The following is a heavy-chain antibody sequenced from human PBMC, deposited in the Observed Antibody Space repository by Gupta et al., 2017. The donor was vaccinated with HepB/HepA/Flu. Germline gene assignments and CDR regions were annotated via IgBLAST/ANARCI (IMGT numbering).Heavy chain of an antibody. V-gene: IGHV1-69*01. CDR2: IIPIFGTA. D-gene: IGHD3-22*01. CDR1: GGTFSSYA. CDR3: ARAPGPHYYDSSPPHGAFDI. J-gene: IGHJ3*02. Sequence: QVQLVQSGAEVKKPGSSVKVSCKASGGTFSSYAISWVRQAPGQGLEWMGGIIPIFGTANYAQKFQGRVTITADESTSTAYMELSSLRSEDTAVYYCARAPGPHYYDSSPPHGAFDIWGQGTMVTVSS.